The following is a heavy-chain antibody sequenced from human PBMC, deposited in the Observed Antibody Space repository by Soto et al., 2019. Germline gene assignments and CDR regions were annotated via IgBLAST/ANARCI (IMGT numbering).Heavy chain of an antibody. Sequence: GGSLRLSCAASGFTFSSYSMNWVRQAPGKGLEWVSSISSSSSYIYYADSVKGRFTISRDNAKNSLYLQMNSLRAEDTAVYYCARLYYDFWSGYYPTAIDYWGQGTLVTVSS. CDR3: ARLYYDFWSGYYPTAIDY. CDR1: GFTFSSYS. CDR2: ISSSSSYI. D-gene: IGHD3-3*01. J-gene: IGHJ4*02. V-gene: IGHV3-21*01.